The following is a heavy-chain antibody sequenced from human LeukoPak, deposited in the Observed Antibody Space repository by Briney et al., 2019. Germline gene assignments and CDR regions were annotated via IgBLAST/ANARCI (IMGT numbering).Heavy chain of an antibody. CDR3: ASDHPRITSNWFDP. CDR1: GGSISSYY. J-gene: IGHJ5*02. CDR2: IYTSGST. D-gene: IGHD3-10*01. Sequence: PSETLSLTCTGSGGSISSYYWSWIRQPAGKGLEWIGRIYTSGSTNYNPSLKSRVTMSVDTSKNQFSLKLRSVTAPDTAVYSCASDHPRITSNWFDPWGQGTLVTVSS. V-gene: IGHV4-4*07.